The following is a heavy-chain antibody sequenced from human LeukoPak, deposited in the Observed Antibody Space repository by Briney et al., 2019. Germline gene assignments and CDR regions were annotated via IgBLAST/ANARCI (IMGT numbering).Heavy chain of an antibody. CDR3: ARGEPYRI. V-gene: IGHV5-51*01. J-gene: IGHJ3*02. CDR2: IYPGDSDT. Sequence: TVSCKASGYTFTGYYMHWVRQMPGKGLEWMGIIYPGDSDTRYSPSFQGQVTISADKSITTAYLQWSSLKASDTAMYYCARGEPYRIWGQGTMVTVSS. D-gene: IGHD1-14*01. CDR1: GYTFTGYY.